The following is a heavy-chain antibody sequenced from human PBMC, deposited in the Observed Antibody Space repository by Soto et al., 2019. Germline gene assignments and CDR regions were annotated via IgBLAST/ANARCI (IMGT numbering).Heavy chain of an antibody. J-gene: IGHJ3*02. CDR2: IYYSGST. D-gene: IGHD3-16*02. Sequence: PSETLSLTCTVSGGSISSGGYYWSWIRQHPGKGLEWIGYIYYSGSTYYNPSLKSRVTISVDTSKNQFSLKLSSVTAADTAVYYCARDLRDDYIWGSYRSSDAFDIWGQGTMVTVSS. CDR3: ARDLRDDYIWGSYRSSDAFDI. V-gene: IGHV4-31*03. CDR1: GGSISSGGYY.